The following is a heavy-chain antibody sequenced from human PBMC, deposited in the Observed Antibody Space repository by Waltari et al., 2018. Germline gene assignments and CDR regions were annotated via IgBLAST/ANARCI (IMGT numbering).Heavy chain of an antibody. J-gene: IGHJ5*02. CDR1: GGSFSGYY. V-gene: IGHV4-34*01. CDR2: INHRGRT. Sequence: QVQLQQWGAGLLKPSETLSLTCAVYGGSFSGYYWSWIRQPPGKGLEWIGEINHRGRTNYNPSLSVRVTISVDTSKNQFSLKLSSVTAADTAVYYCARGVVPAAIWFDPWGQGTLVTVSS. D-gene: IGHD2-2*01. CDR3: ARGVVPAAIWFDP.